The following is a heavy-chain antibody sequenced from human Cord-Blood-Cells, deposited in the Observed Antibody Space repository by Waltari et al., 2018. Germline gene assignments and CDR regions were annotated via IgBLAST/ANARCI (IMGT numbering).Heavy chain of an antibody. Sequence: EVQLVESGGGLVQPGGSLKLSCSASGFTFSVSAWPWVRQASGKGLEWVGRIRSKANSYATAYAASVKGRFTISRDDSKNTAYLQMNSLKTEDTAVYYCTRHGAVTDYWGQGTLVTVSS. CDR2: IRSKANSYAT. J-gene: IGHJ4*02. V-gene: IGHV3-73*02. D-gene: IGHD4-17*01. CDR1: GFTFSVSA. CDR3: TRHGAVTDY.